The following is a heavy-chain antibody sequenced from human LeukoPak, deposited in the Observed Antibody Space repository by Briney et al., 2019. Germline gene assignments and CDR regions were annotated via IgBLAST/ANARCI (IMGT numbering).Heavy chain of an antibody. J-gene: IGHJ6*02. CDR1: GFTFSTYW. V-gene: IGHV3-48*01. CDR2: ISDSGRVT. CDR3: GRDRRQIYYGVDV. Sequence: PGGSLRLSCATSGFTFSTYWMNWVRQAPGKGLEWVSFISDSGRVTYYADSVKGRFTISRDTATNSLYLQMNSLRAEDTAVYYCGRDRRQIYYGVDVWGQGTTVTVSS.